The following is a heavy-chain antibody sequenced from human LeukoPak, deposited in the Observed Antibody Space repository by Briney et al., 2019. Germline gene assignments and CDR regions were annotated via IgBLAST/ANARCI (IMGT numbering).Heavy chain of an antibody. J-gene: IGHJ4*02. Sequence: ASVKVSCKASGYTFTGYYMHWVRQAPGQGLEWMGRINPNSGGTNYAQKFQGRVTMTRDTSISTAYLELSRLRSDDTAVYYCARGLGVAGTISFDYWGQGTLVTVSS. V-gene: IGHV1-2*06. D-gene: IGHD6-19*01. CDR3: ARGLGVAGTISFDY. CDR2: INPNSGGT. CDR1: GYTFTGYY.